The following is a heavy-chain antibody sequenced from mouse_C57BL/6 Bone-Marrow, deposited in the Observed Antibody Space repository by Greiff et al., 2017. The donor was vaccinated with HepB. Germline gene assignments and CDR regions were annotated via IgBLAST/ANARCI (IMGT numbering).Heavy chain of an antibody. D-gene: IGHD4-1*01. J-gene: IGHJ3*01. V-gene: IGHV5-16*01. CDR2: INYDGSST. CDR3: ARGSTGAWFAY. Sequence: EVKLVESEGGLVQPGSSMKLSCTASGFTFSDYYMAWVRQVPEKGLEWVANINYDGSSTYYLDSLKSRFIISRDNAKNILYLQMSSLKSEDTATYYCARGSTGAWFAYWGQGTLVTVSA. CDR1: GFTFSDYY.